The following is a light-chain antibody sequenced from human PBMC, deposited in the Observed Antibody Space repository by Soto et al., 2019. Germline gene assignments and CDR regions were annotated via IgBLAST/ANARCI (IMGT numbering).Light chain of an antibody. Sequence: IVMTQSPATLSVSPGERATLSCRASQSVSSNLAGYQQKPGQAPRLLIYGASTRATSIPDRFSGSGSGTEFTLTISSLQSEDFAVYYCQQYIICPLFTFGPGTKVDIK. CDR1: QSVSSN. CDR2: GAS. J-gene: IGKJ3*01. V-gene: IGKV3-15*01. CDR3: QQYIICPLFT.